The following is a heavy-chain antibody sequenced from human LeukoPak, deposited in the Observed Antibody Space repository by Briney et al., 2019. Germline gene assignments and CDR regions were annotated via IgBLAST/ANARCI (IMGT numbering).Heavy chain of an antibody. CDR2: INPNGGGT. D-gene: IGHD2-2*01. V-gene: IGHV1-2*02. J-gene: IGHJ5*02. CDR3: AREWGYCSSTSCPPWFDP. Sequence: ASVKVSCKASGYTFTGYYMHWVRQAPGQGLEWMGWINPNGGGTNYAQKFQGRVTMTRDTSISTAYMELSRLRSDDTAVYYCAREWGYCSSTSCPPWFDPWGQGTLVTVSS. CDR1: GYTFTGYY.